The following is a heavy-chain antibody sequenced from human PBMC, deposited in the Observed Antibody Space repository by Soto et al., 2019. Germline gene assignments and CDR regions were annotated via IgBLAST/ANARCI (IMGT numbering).Heavy chain of an antibody. V-gene: IGHV1-69*01. Sequence: QVQLVQSGAEVKKPGSSVKVSCKASGGTFSSYAISWVRQAPGQGLEWMGGIIPIFGTANYAQKFQGRVTITADESTSTAYMELSSLRSEDMAVYYCARAPVDTAMKRNWFYFDYWGQGTLVTVSS. CDR3: ARAPVDTAMKRNWFYFDY. D-gene: IGHD5-18*01. CDR2: IIPIFGTA. CDR1: GGTFSSYA. J-gene: IGHJ4*02.